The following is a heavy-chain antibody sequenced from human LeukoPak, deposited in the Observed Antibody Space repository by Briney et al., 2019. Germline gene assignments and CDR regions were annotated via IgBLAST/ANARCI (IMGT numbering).Heavy chain of an antibody. J-gene: IGHJ4*02. CDR3: AKDWLHDSSGYYYGLDY. V-gene: IGHV3-23*01. D-gene: IGHD3-22*01. CDR1: GFTFSSYA. Sequence: GGSLRLSCAASGFTFSSYAMSWVRRAPGKGLEWVSALSGSGGSTYYADSVKGWFTISRDNSKNTLYLQMNSLRAEDTAVYYCAKDWLHDSSGYYYGLDYWGQGTLVTVSS. CDR2: LSGSGGST.